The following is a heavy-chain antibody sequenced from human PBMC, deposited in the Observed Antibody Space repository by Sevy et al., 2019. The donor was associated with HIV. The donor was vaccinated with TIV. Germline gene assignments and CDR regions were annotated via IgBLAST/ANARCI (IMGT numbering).Heavy chain of an antibody. CDR3: ARAYCSGGSSYALAY. J-gene: IGHJ4*02. D-gene: IGHD2-15*01. Sequence: ASVKVSCQASRYTFNSYRIYWVRQAPGQGLEWMGWISPFNGDTNYAQKLQGKVTMITDTSTNPAYMEMRSLRSDETSVYYCARAYCSGGSSYALAYWGQGTLVTVSS. CDR2: ISPFNGDT. CDR1: RYTFNSYR. V-gene: IGHV1-18*01.